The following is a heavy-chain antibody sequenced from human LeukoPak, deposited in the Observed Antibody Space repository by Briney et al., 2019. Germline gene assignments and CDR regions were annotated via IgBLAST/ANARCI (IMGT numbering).Heavy chain of an antibody. V-gene: IGHV4-38-2*01. CDR3: ARLGSHEVYYFDY. J-gene: IGHJ4*02. Sequence: SETLSLTCAVSGYSISSGYYWGWIRQPPGKGLEWIGSIYYSGSTYYNPSLKSRVTISVDTSKNQFSLRLSSVTAADTAVYYCARLGSHEVYYFDYWGQGTLVTVSS. CDR1: GYSISSGYY. CDR2: IYYSGST. D-gene: IGHD3-16*01.